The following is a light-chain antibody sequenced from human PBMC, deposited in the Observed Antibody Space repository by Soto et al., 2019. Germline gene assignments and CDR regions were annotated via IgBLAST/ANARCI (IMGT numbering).Light chain of an antibody. J-gene: IGKJ4*01. CDR2: DVS. CDR3: QQYDIPPST. Sequence: DIQMTQSPASLSASVGDRVTISCQASQDISSYLNWYQHKPGRAPQLLINDVSSLETGVPSRFSATGSGTEFTLTINGLQPEDLATYYCQQYDIPPSTFGGGTKVAIK. CDR1: QDISSY. V-gene: IGKV1-33*01.